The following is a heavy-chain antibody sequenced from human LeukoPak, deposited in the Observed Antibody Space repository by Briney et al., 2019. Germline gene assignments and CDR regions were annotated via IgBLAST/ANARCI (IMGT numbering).Heavy chain of an antibody. CDR1: GYTFISYG. D-gene: IGHD3-22*01. CDR2: ISGYSGNT. V-gene: IGHV1-18*01. J-gene: IGHJ4*02. Sequence: ASVKVSCKTSGYTFISYGISWVRQAPGQGLEWMGWISGYSGNTSSAQNFQDRVTITTDKSTNTAYMELRSLRFDDTAVYYCARDGYYDSSGSYYNFDYWGQGTLVTVSS. CDR3: ARDGYYDSSGSYYNFDY.